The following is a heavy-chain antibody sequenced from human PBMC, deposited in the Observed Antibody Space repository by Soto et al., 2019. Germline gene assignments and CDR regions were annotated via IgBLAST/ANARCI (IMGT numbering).Heavy chain of an antibody. CDR3: AREIVLLWFGVDY. V-gene: IGHV3-30-3*01. Sequence: GGSQRLSCAASGFTFSSYAMHWVRQAPGKGLEWVAVISYDGSNKYYADSVKGRFTISRDNSKNTLYLQMNSLRAEDTAVYYCAREIVLLWFGVDYWGQGTLVTVSS. J-gene: IGHJ4*02. CDR2: ISYDGSNK. D-gene: IGHD3-10*01. CDR1: GFTFSSYA.